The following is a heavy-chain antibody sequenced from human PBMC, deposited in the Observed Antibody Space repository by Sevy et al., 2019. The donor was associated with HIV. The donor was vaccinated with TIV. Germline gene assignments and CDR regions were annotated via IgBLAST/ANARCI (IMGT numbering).Heavy chain of an antibody. D-gene: IGHD6-13*01. CDR3: ATHAGIAAVGRVFDY. Sequence: GGSLRLFCAASGFTFSDHYMEWVRQAPGKGLEWVGRTRNKADSYTTEYAASVKGRFTISRDDSKNSLYLQMNSLKTEDTAVYYCATHAGIAAVGRVFDYWGQGSLVTVSS. J-gene: IGHJ4*02. CDR2: TRNKADSYTT. CDR1: GFTFSDHY. V-gene: IGHV3-72*01.